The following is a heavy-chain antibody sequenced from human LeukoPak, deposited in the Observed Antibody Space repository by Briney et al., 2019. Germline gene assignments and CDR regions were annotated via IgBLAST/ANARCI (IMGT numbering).Heavy chain of an antibody. D-gene: IGHD3-10*01. CDR1: GGSITSYY. CDR2: ISDSGST. J-gene: IGHJ4*02. CDR3: ARDFGPSRGFDY. V-gene: IGHV4-59*01. Sequence: SETLSLTCTVSGGSITSYYWSWLRQPPGKGLDWVAFISDSGSTYYNPSLKSRVTISLDTSKKQFSLKLTSVTAADTAVYYCARDFGPSRGFDYWGQGTLVTVSS.